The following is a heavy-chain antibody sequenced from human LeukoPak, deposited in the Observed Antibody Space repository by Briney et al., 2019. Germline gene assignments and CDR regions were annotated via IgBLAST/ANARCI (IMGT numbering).Heavy chain of an antibody. V-gene: IGHV4-34*01. CDR2: INHSGST. CDR3: AVKTGTTLKWFDP. CDR1: GGSISSGNYY. Sequence: PSQTLSLTCAVSGGSISSGNYYWSWIRQPPGTGLEWIGEINHSGSTNYNPSLKSRVTISVDTSKNQFSLKLSSVTAADTAVYYCAVKTGTTLKWFDPWGQGTLVTVSS. D-gene: IGHD1-1*01. J-gene: IGHJ5*02.